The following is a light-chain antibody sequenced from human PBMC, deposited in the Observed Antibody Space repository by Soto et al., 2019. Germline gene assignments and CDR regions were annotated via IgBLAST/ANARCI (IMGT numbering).Light chain of an antibody. Sequence: QSVLTQPASVSGSPRQSITISCTGTSSDVGGYNYVSWYQQHPGKAPKVMIYDVSNRPSGVSNRFSGSKSGNTASLTISGLQAEDEADYYCSSYTSSSTLVFGGGTKLTVL. CDR3: SSYTSSSTLV. CDR1: SSDVGGYNY. CDR2: DVS. J-gene: IGLJ3*02. V-gene: IGLV2-14*01.